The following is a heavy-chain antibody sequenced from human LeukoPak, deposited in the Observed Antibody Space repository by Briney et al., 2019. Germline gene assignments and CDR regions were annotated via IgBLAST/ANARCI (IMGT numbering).Heavy chain of an antibody. J-gene: IGHJ4*02. CDR1: GAFISDFY. CDR2: MYYSGSS. CDR3: ARARGRNCCLLEY. Sequence: SETLSLTCAVSGAFISDFYCAWIRQPPGKGLEWIGYMYYSGSSNFNPSLKSRVTISIDTSKNQFSLELSSVTAADTATYYCARARGRNCCLLEYWGQGLPVIVSS. D-gene: IGHD1-14*01. V-gene: IGHV4-59*01.